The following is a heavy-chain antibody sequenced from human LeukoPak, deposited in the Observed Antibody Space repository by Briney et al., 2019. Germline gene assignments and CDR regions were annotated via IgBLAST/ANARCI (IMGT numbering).Heavy chain of an antibody. CDR1: EFTFSTYW. CDR2: LKQDGSEK. V-gene: IGHV3-7*01. D-gene: IGHD2-15*01. Sequence: PGGSLRLSCAASEFTFSTYWMSWVRQAPGRGLEWVADLKQDGSEKYYVDSVKGRFTISRQNAKNSVFLQMNSLRAEDTAVYYCARHRSGGSQDDAFDIWGQGTMVTVSS. J-gene: IGHJ3*02. CDR3: ARHRSGGSQDDAFDI.